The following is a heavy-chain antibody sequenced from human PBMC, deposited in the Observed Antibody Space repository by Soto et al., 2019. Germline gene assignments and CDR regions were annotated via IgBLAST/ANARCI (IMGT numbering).Heavy chain of an antibody. J-gene: IGHJ2*01. CDR1: GLTFSSYE. CDR3: ARGKDYYDSSGYY. V-gene: IGHV3-48*03. D-gene: IGHD3-22*01. Sequence: PGGSLRLSCAASGLTFSSYEMNWVRQAPGKGLEWVSYISSSGSTIYYADSVKGRFTISRDNAKNSLYLQMNSLRAEDTAVYYCARGKDYYDSSGYYWGRGTLATVCS. CDR2: ISSSGSTI.